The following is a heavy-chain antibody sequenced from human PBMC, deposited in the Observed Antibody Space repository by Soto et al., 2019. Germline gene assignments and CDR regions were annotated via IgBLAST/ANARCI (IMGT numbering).Heavy chain of an antibody. CDR1: GVSINNYY. J-gene: IGHJ6*03. V-gene: IGHV4-4*08. Sequence: SETLSLTCAVSGVSINNYYWTWIRQPPGRGLEWIGFNHFNGGTNYNPSLKGRVTISLDTSKNQFVLRLSSVTASDTALYYCARAPGYYYMDVWGKGTTVTV. CDR2: NHFNGGT. CDR3: ARAPGYYYMDV.